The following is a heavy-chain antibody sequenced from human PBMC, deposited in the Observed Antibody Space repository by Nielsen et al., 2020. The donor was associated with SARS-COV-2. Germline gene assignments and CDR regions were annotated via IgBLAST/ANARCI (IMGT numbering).Heavy chain of an antibody. V-gene: IGHV3-48*02. CDR1: GFTFSSYS. D-gene: IGHD2/OR15-2a*01. J-gene: IGHJ6*03. Sequence: GGSLRLSCAASGFTFSSYSMNWVRQAPGKGLEWVSYISSSSSTIYYADSVKGRFTISRDNAKNSLYLQMNSLRDEDTAVYYCARWGRLLIQAYYYYYYMDVWGKGTTVTVSS. CDR2: ISSSSSTI. CDR3: ARWGRLLIQAYYYYYYMDV.